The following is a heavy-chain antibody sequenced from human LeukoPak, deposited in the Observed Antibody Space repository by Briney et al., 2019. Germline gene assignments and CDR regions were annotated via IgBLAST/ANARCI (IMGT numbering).Heavy chain of an antibody. Sequence: ASVKVSCKASGSTFTGYYMHWVREAPGQGLEWMGWINPNSGGTNYAQKFQGRVTMTRDTSISTAYMELSRLRSDDTAVYYCARERASSARYFDYWGQGTLVTVSS. CDR1: GSTFTGYY. CDR2: INPNSGGT. D-gene: IGHD3-16*01. J-gene: IGHJ4*02. V-gene: IGHV1-2*02. CDR3: ARERASSARYFDY.